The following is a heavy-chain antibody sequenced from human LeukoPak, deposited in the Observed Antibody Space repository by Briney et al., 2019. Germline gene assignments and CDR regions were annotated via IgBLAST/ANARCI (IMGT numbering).Heavy chain of an antibody. D-gene: IGHD2-2*01. V-gene: IGHV3-48*01. CDR2: NSRSSSTI. J-gene: IGHJ3*02. Sequence: GGSLRLSCAASGFTFSSYSMHWVRQAPGKGLEWVSYNSRSSSTIYYTDSVKGRSTISRDNAKNSLYLQMNSLTSEDTAVYYSASLDQDIVVVPAAGDGFDIWGQGTMVTVSS. CDR1: GFTFSSYS. CDR3: ASLDQDIVVVPAAGDGFDI.